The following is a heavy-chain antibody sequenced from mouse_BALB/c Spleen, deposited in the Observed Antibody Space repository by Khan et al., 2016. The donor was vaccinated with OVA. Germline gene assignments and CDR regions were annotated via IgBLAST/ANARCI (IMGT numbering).Heavy chain of an antibody. Sequence: VQLQQSGPELMKPGASVKISCKASGYSFTSYYIHWVKQSHGKSLEWIGYIDPFNGGTSYNPTFKGKATLTVDKSSSTAYMHLSSLTSDDSAVYYCARHGDVAWFAYWGQGTLVTVSA. CDR3: ARHGDVAWFAY. CDR2: IDPFNGGT. CDR1: GYSFTSYY. D-gene: IGHD2-13*01. J-gene: IGHJ3*01. V-gene: IGHV1S135*01.